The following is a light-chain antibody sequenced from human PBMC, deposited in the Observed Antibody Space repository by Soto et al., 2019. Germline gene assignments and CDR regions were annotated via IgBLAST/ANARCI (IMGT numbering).Light chain of an antibody. V-gene: IGLV2-14*01. CDR3: SSYTSSNTWV. J-gene: IGLJ3*02. CDR1: SGDVANYNY. CDR2: EVS. Sequence: QSVLTQPASVSGSPGQSITISCTGTSGDVANYNYVSWYQQHPGKAPKVMIYEVSNRPSGVSNRFSGSKSGNTASLTISGLQAEDEADYYCSSYTSSNTWVFGGGTKVTVL.